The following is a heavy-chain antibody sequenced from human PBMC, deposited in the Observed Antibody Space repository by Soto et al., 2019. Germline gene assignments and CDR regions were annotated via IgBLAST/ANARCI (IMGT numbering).Heavy chain of an antibody. CDR3: AKGGYYDSSALPNWFDP. CDR1: GFTFSSYG. J-gene: IGHJ5*02. CDR2: ISYDGSNK. Sequence: GGSLRHSCAASGFTFSSYGMHWVRQAPGKGLEWVAVISYDGSNKYYADSVKGRFTISRDNSKNTLYLQMNSLRAEDTAVYYCAKGGYYDSSALPNWFDPWGQGTLVTVSS. V-gene: IGHV3-30*18. D-gene: IGHD3-22*01.